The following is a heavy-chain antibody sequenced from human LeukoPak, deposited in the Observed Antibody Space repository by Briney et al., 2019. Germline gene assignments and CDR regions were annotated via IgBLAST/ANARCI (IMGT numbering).Heavy chain of an antibody. CDR1: RFTLSSNY. J-gene: IGHJ4*02. Sequence: GGSLRVSRVASRFTLSSNYISWVRQAPGKGLEWVSVIYSGGSTYYADPMQGRFTISSHNSKNRLYLLFNSLEAEDTAVYYIAGFNIIGLDYWGQGTLVTVSS. V-gene: IGHV3-66*01. CDR2: IYSGGST. CDR3: AGFNIIGLDY.